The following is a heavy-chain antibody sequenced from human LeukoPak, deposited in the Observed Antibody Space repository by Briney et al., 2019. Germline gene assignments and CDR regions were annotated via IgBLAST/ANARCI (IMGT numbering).Heavy chain of an antibody. Sequence: ASVKVSCKASGYTFTSYDINWVRQATGQGLEWMGWMNPNSGNTGYAQKFQGRVTMTRNTSISTASIEPSSLRSEDTAVYYCAISGVVATMGDYYYYYYMDVWGKGTTVTVSS. CDR1: GYTFTSYD. V-gene: IGHV1-8*01. CDR3: AISGVVATMGDYYYYYYMDV. CDR2: MNPNSGNT. J-gene: IGHJ6*03. D-gene: IGHD5-24*01.